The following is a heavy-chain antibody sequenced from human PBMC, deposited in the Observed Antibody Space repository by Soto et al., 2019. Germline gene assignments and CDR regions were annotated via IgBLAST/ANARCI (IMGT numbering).Heavy chain of an antibody. J-gene: IGHJ6*02. Sequence: QVQLVQSGAEVKKPGSSVKVSCKASGGTFSSYAISWVRQAPGQGLEWMGGIIPIFGTASYAQKFQGRVTITADESTRTAYMELSSLRSEDTAVYYCARAPPDHYDSSGYGVYYYGMDVWGQGTTVTVSS. CDR3: ARAPPDHYDSSGYGVYYYGMDV. CDR2: IIPIFGTA. V-gene: IGHV1-69*01. CDR1: GGTFSSYA. D-gene: IGHD3-22*01.